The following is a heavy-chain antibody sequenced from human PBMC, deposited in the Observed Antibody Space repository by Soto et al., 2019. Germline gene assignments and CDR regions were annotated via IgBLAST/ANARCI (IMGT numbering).Heavy chain of an antibody. CDR1: GFTFSSYS. D-gene: IGHD6-19*01. Sequence: EVQLVESGGGLVKPGGSLRLSCAASGFTFSSYSMNWVRKAPGKGLEWVSSISSSSSYIYYADSVKGRFTISRDNAKNSLYLQMNSLRAEDTAVYYCARDLIAVAGLFDYWGQGTLVTVSS. CDR3: ARDLIAVAGLFDY. J-gene: IGHJ4*02. CDR2: ISSSSSYI. V-gene: IGHV3-21*01.